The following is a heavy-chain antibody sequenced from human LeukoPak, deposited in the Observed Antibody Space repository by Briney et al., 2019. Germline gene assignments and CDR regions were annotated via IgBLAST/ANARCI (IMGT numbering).Heavy chain of an antibody. Sequence: PGGSLRLSCAASGFTFSDYYMSWIRQALGKGLEWVSCISSSGSTIYYADSVKGRFTISRDNAKNSLYLQMNSLRAEDTAVYYCARDPPWSGGSYLFDYWGQGTLVTVSS. CDR3: ARDPPWSGGSYLFDY. D-gene: IGHD1-26*01. J-gene: IGHJ4*02. CDR1: GFTFSDYY. V-gene: IGHV3-11*01. CDR2: ISSSGSTI.